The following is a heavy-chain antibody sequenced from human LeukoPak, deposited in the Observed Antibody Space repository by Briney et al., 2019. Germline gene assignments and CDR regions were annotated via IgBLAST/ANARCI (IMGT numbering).Heavy chain of an antibody. D-gene: IGHD3-10*01. V-gene: IGHV1-24*01. CDR2: YEPDYGDT. Sequence: ASVKVSCKVSGDSLSDLSIHWVRQSPGKGLEWMGGYEPDYGDTIYAENFQGRVTMTEDPSTDTAKMILTDIRFEETATYYCAARRPAGGFGPWGQGTLVSVSS. J-gene: IGHJ5*02. CDR1: GDSLSDLS. CDR3: AARRPAGGFGP.